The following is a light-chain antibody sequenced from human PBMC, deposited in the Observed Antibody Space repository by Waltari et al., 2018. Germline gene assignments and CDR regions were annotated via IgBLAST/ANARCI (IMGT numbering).Light chain of an antibody. J-gene: IGLJ3*02. V-gene: IGLV2-23*01. CDR3: CSYAGSYTWV. CDR1: SRDVRNYNL. CDR2: DDN. Sequence: QSALTQPASVSGSPGQSITISCPGTSRDVRNYNLVPWYQQYPGKAPKVMIYDDNGRPSGVSDRFSGSKSGNTASLTISGVQAEDEADYYYCSYAGSYTWVFGGGTKLTVL.